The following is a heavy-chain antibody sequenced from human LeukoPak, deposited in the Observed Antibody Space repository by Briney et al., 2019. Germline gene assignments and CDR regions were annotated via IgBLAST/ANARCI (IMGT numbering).Heavy chain of an antibody. CDR1: GFTFSSYA. CDR2: ISYDGSNK. J-gene: IGHJ4*02. Sequence: GGSLRLSCAASGFTFSSYAMHWVRQAPGKGLEWVAVISYDGSNKYYADSVKGRFTIFRDNSKNKLYLQMNSLRAEDTAVYYCARDEPHSSDYYYDSSGCPDYWGQGTLVTVSS. V-gene: IGHV3-30-3*01. CDR3: ARDEPHSSDYYYDSSGCPDY. D-gene: IGHD3-22*01.